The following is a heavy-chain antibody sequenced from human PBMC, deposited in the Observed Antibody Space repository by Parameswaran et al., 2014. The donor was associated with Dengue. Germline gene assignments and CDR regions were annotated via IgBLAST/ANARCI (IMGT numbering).Heavy chain of an antibody. CDR3: AKEEYSYGDY. D-gene: IGHD5-18*01. CDR2: ISGSGGST. V-gene: IGHV3-23*01. J-gene: IGHJ4*02. Sequence: VRQAPGKGLEWVSAISGSGGSTYYADSVRGRFTISRDNSKNTLYLQMNSLRAEDTAVYYCAKEEYSYGDYWGQGTLVTVSS.